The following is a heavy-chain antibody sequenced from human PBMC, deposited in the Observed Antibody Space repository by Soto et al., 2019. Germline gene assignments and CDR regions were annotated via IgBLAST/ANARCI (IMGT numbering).Heavy chain of an antibody. Sequence: QGQLVESGGGVVQPGRSLRLSCAGTGFILSNYGMHWVRQAPGKGLEWVAVISSNGIITYADSVKGRFTISRDNSKNTVNLQMNRLRAEDTGVYYCAKSSGGSYQEFDYWGQGTLVTVSS. J-gene: IGHJ4*02. CDR1: GFILSNYG. CDR3: AKSSGGSYQEFDY. D-gene: IGHD1-26*01. V-gene: IGHV3-30*18. CDR2: ISSNGIIT.